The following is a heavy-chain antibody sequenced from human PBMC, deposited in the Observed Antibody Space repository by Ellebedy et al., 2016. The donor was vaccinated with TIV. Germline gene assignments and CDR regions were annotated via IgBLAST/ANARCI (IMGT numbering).Heavy chain of an antibody. CDR3: ARERLWFGDNWFDP. V-gene: IGHV4-59*01. D-gene: IGHD3-10*01. J-gene: IGHJ5*02. CDR1: GGSISSYY. CDR2: IYYSGST. Sequence: SETLSLXCTVSGGSISSYYWSWIRQPPGKGLEWIGYIYYSGSTNYNPSLKSRVTISVDTSKNQFSLKLSSVTAADTAVYYCARERLWFGDNWFDPWGQGTLVTVSS.